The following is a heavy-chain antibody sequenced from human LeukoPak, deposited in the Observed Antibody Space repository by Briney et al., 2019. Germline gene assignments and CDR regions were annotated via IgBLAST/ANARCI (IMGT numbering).Heavy chain of an antibody. D-gene: IGHD6-6*01. CDR3: AGSSGGSPFDY. V-gene: IGHV3-30*04. Sequence: PGGSLRLSCAASGFTFSSYAMHWVRQAPGKGLEWVAVISYDGSNKYYADSVKGRFTISRDNSKNTLYLQMNSLRAEDTAVYYCAGSSGGSPFDYWGQGTLVTVSS. CDR1: GFTFSSYA. J-gene: IGHJ4*02. CDR2: ISYDGSNK.